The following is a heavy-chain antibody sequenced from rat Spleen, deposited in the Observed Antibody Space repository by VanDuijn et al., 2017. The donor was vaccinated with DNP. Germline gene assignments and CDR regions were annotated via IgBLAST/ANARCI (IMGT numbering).Heavy chain of an antibody. V-gene: IGHV5-31*01. J-gene: IGHJ3*01. CDR3: TTGGAAAY. D-gene: IGHD1-2*01. CDR1: GFTFNNYW. CDR2: ISTSGGST. Sequence: EVQLVESGGDLVQPGRSLKVSCVVSGFTFNNYWMTWIRQVPGKGLEWVASISTSGGSTYYRDSVKGRFMISRDDTKNTLSLQMDSLRSEDTATYYCTTGGAAAYWGQGTLVTVSS.